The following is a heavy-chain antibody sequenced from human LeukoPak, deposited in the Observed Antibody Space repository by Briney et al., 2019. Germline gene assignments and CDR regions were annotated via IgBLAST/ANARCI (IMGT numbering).Heavy chain of an antibody. Sequence: PSETLSLTCTVSGGSISSTFYFWGWIRQPPGKGLEWLGNIYFSGSTLYNPSLKSRVTISADTSKNQFSLKLSSVTAADTAVYYCARTTEAHSWRTRYYDYYMDVWGKGTTVTVSS. D-gene: IGHD6-13*01. V-gene: IGHV4-39*07. CDR1: GGSISSTFYF. J-gene: IGHJ6*03. CDR2: IYFSGST. CDR3: ARTTEAHSWRTRYYDYYMDV.